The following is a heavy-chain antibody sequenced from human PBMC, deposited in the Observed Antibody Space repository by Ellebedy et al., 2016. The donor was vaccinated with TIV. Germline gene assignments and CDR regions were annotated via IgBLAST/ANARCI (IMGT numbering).Heavy chain of an antibody. CDR3: ARVPGSEDWFDP. Sequence: ASVKVSCKASGYSFTGYYVHWVRQALGQGLEWMGWINPYSGDTNYAQKFQGRVTMTGDTSISTAYMELSRLTSDDTAVYYCARVPGSEDWFDPWGQGTLVTVSS. V-gene: IGHV1-2*02. CDR2: INPYSGDT. CDR1: GYSFTGYY. J-gene: IGHJ5*02.